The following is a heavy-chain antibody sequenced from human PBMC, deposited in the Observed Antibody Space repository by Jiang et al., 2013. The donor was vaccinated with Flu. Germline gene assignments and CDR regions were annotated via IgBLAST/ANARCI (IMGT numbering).Heavy chain of an antibody. CDR3: ARWVYSSSEEVDV. D-gene: IGHD6-6*01. CDR2: IDPSDSYT. J-gene: IGHJ6*02. Sequence: KGSGYSFTSYWISWVRQMPGKGLEWMGRIDPSDSYTNYSPSFQGHVTISADKSISTAYLQWSSLKASDTAMYYCARWVYSSSEEVDVWGQGTTVTVSS. CDR1: GYSFTSYW. V-gene: IGHV5-10-1*01.